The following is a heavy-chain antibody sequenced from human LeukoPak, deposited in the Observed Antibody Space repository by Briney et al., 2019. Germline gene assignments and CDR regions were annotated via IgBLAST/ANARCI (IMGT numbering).Heavy chain of an antibody. J-gene: IGHJ6*03. CDR2: IYTSGST. Sequence: SETLSLTCTVSGGSISSYYWSWIRQPPGKGLEWIGYIYTSGSTNYNPSLKSRVTTSVDTSKNQFSLKLSSVTAADTAVYYCASSRISARYYYYYYMDVWGKGTTVTVSS. CDR3: ASSRISARYYYYYYMDV. CDR1: GGSISSYY. V-gene: IGHV4-4*09.